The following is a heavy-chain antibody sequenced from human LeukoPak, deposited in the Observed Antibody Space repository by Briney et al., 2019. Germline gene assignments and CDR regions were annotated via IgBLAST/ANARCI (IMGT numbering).Heavy chain of an antibody. D-gene: IGHD6-6*01. CDR1: GYTFTSYG. CDR3: ARDPEYSSSSPIDY. Sequence: GASVKVSCKASGYTFTSYGISWVRQAPGQGLEWMGWISAYNGNTNYAQKLQGRVTMTTDTSTSTAYMELRSLRSDDTAVYYCARDPEYSSSSPIDYWGQGTLVTVSS. J-gene: IGHJ4*02. CDR2: ISAYNGNT. V-gene: IGHV1-18*01.